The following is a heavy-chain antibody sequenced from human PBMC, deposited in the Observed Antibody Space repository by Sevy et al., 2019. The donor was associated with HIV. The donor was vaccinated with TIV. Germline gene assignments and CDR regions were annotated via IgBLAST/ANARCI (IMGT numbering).Heavy chain of an antibody. CDR3: AGPMGSGSWEAFDA. V-gene: IGHV3-21*01. D-gene: IGHD3-10*01. CDR2: ISGSSNYI. Sequence: GSLRLSCAASGFNFDSYTMNWVRQAPGQGLEWVSSISGSSNYIYYAASLKGRFTISRDNAKNSVYLQMHSLRVDDTAVYFCAGPMGSGSWEAFDAWGQGTVVTVSS. J-gene: IGHJ3*01. CDR1: GFNFDSYT.